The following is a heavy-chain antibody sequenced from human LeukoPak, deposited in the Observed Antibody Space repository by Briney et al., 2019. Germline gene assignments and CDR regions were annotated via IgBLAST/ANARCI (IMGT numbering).Heavy chain of an antibody. J-gene: IGHJ4*02. D-gene: IGHD3-22*01. CDR1: GYTFTSYD. CDR2: TNPNSGNT. V-gene: IGHV1-8*01. Sequence: ASVNVSCKASGYTFTSYDINWVRQATGQGLEWMGWTNPNSGNTGYAQKFQGRVTMTRNIFISTAYMELSSLRSEDTAVYYCARVEYISGYSHIYWGQGTLVTVSS. CDR3: ARVEYISGYSHIY.